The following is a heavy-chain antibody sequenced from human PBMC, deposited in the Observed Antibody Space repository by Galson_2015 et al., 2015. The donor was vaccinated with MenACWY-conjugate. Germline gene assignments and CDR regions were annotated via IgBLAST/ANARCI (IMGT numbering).Heavy chain of an antibody. Sequence: SPRLSCAASGFAFSGYWMNWVRHVPGKGLVWVSPLKSDGTVTTYADSVKGRFTISRDTAKNTLYLQMNSLRAEDTAVYYCTRDSSYSNDYWGQGTLVAVSS. CDR3: TRDSSYSNDY. V-gene: IGHV3-74*03. CDR2: LKSDGTVT. J-gene: IGHJ4*02. D-gene: IGHD6-13*01. CDR1: GFAFSGYW.